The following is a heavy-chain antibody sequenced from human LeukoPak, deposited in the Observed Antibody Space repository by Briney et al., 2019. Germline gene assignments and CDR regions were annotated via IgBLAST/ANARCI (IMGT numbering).Heavy chain of an antibody. Sequence: GGSLRLSCAASGFTFSDYYMTWIRQPPGKGLEWLSYISSSGSTPDYADSVKGRFTISRDDAKNSVSLQMNSLRAEGTAVYYCARSEKNYDFWTGEDYWGQGTLVTVSS. D-gene: IGHD3-3*01. CDR3: ARSEKNYDFWTGEDY. V-gene: IGHV3-11*04. CDR2: ISSSGSTP. CDR1: GFTFSDYY. J-gene: IGHJ4*02.